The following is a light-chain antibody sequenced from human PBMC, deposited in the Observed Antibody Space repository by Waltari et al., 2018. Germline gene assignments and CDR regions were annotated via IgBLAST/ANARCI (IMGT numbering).Light chain of an antibody. CDR3: QQGYMTPRT. CDR2: AAS. Sequence: DIQMTQSPSSLSAFVGDRVTITCRASQSVRNFLNWYQQKPGKAPTLLIYAASTLQTGVPSRFSGSGSGTDFTLSISSLQPEDFAIYFCQQGYMTPRTFGQGTKVEIK. CDR1: QSVRNF. V-gene: IGKV1-39*01. J-gene: IGKJ1*01.